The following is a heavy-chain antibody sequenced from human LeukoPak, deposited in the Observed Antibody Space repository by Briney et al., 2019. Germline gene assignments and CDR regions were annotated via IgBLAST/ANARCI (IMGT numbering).Heavy chain of an antibody. D-gene: IGHD3-10*01. V-gene: IGHV4-31*03. CDR3: AKFMVRGVIALFDAFDI. CDR2: IYYSGST. Sequence: SETLSLTCTVSGGSISSGGYYWSWIRQHPGKGLEWIGYIYYSGSTYYNPSLKSRVTISVDTSKNQFSLKLSSVTAADTAVYYCAKFMVRGVIALFDAFDIWGQGTMVTVSS. CDR1: GGSISSGGYY. J-gene: IGHJ3*02.